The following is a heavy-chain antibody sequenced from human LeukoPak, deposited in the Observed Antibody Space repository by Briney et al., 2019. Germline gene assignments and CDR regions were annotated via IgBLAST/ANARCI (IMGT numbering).Heavy chain of an antibody. J-gene: IGHJ5*02. Sequence: SETLSLTCAVSGSSISSSNWWSWVRQPPGKGLEWIGEIYHSGSTNYNPSLKSRVTISVDKSKSQFSLKLSSVTAADTAVYYCARVGIVVVPAATRWFDPWGQGTLVTVSS. D-gene: IGHD2-2*01. V-gene: IGHV4-4*02. CDR2: IYHSGST. CDR1: GSSISSSNW. CDR3: ARVGIVVVPAATRWFDP.